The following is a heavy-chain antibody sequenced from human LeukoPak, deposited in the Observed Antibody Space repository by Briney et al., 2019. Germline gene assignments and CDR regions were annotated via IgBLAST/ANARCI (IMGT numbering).Heavy chain of an antibody. D-gene: IGHD4-23*01. CDR3: ARYLQTPDVAFDI. J-gene: IGHJ3*02. V-gene: IGHV3-66*01. CDR1: GFTVSSNY. CDR2: IYSGGSI. Sequence: KTGGSLRLSCAASGFTVSSNYMSWVRQAPGKGLEWVSIIYSGGSIYYADSVKGRFTISRDNSKNTLYLQMNSLRAEDTAVYYCARYLQTPDVAFDIWGQGTMVTVSS.